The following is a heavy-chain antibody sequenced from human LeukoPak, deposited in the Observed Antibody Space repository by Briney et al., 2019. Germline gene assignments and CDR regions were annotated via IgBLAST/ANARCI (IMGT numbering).Heavy chain of an antibody. Sequence: TGGSLRLSCTASGFTFSSNSKNWVRQAPGKGLEWVSYISSSGSTIYYADSVKGRFTISRDNAKNSLYLQMNSLRAEDTAVYYCARDDSRFDYYGMDVWGQGTTVTVSS. CDR1: GFTFSSNS. CDR2: ISSSGSTI. V-gene: IGHV3-48*04. D-gene: IGHD3-16*01. J-gene: IGHJ6*02. CDR3: ARDDSRFDYYGMDV.